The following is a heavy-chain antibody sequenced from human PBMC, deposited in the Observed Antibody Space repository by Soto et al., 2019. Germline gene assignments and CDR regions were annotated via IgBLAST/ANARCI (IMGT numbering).Heavy chain of an antibody. CDR2: ISGDGINT. Sequence: QIQLVESGGDVVQPGRSLRLSCAASGFNFGFFGMHWVRQAPGKGLEWVAFISGDGINTHYADSVRGRFTLSRDYSKKTMYLQRDTLREDDTALYYCARGNLSFDFDSWGQGTLVTVSS. V-gene: IGHV3-30*03. CDR1: GFNFGFFG. CDR3: ARGNLSFDFDS. D-gene: IGHD3-10*01. J-gene: IGHJ4*02.